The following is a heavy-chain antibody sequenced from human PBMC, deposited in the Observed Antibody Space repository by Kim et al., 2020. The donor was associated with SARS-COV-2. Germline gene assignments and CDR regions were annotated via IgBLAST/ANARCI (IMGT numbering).Heavy chain of an antibody. Sequence: GGSLRLSCAASGFIFSPYGMNWVRQSPGKGLEWVSYISGGSDTIYYAGSVKGRFIISRDNAKNSLFLQMTSLTDEDTAIYYCAKGTNTGYYFDYWGQGTLVTVSS. CDR2: ISGGSDTI. V-gene: IGHV3-48*02. CDR1: GFIFSPYG. D-gene: IGHD2-8*01. CDR3: AKGTNTGYYFDY. J-gene: IGHJ4*02.